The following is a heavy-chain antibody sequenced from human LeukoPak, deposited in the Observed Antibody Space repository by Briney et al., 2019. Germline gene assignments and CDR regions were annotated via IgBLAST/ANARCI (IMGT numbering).Heavy chain of an antibody. J-gene: IGHJ5*02. Sequence: ASVKVSCKASGYTFTGYYMHWVRQAPGQGLEWMGWINPNSGGTNYAQKFQGRVTTTRDTSISTAYMELSRLRSDDTAVYYCARGTNSISRNNWFDPWGQGTLVTVSS. CDR1: GYTFTGYY. V-gene: IGHV1-2*02. D-gene: IGHD2/OR15-2a*01. CDR3: ARGTNSISRNNWFDP. CDR2: INPNSGGT.